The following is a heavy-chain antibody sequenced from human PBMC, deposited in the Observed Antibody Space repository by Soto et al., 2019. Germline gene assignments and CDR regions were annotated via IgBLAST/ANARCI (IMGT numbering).Heavy chain of an antibody. CDR2: IYYSGST. V-gene: IGHV4-39*01. CDR1: GGSISSSSYY. J-gene: IGHJ5*02. D-gene: IGHD3-10*01. Sequence: QLQLQESGPGLVKPSETLSLTCTVSGGSISSSSYYWGWIRQPPGKGLEWIGSIYYSGSTYYNPSLKSRVTISVDTSKNQFSLKLSSVTAADTAVYYCASRGIGPNWFDPWGQGTLVTVSS. CDR3: ASRGIGPNWFDP.